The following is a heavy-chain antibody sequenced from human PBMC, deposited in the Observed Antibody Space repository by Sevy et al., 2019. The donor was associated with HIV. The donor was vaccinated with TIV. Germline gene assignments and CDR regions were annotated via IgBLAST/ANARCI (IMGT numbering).Heavy chain of an antibody. Sequence: GGSLRLSCAASGFTFSSYAMHWVRQAPGKGLEWVAVISYDGNNKYYADSVKGRFTISRDNSKNALYLQMNSLRAEDTAVYYCAKDLFGDHDAFDMWGQGTMVTVSS. V-gene: IGHV3-30*04. CDR2: ISYDGNNK. CDR1: GFTFSSYA. D-gene: IGHD3-16*01. CDR3: AKDLFGDHDAFDM. J-gene: IGHJ3*02.